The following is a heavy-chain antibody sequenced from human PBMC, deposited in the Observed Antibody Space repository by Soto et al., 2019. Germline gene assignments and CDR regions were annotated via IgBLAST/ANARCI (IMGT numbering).Heavy chain of an antibody. CDR2: ISFDGKNR. CDR3: AKGAQAAAVLDH. V-gene: IGHV3-30*18. J-gene: IGHJ4*02. Sequence: QVQLLESGGGVVQPGRSLKLSCTTSGFTFSLYGMHWVRQAPGKGLEWLAVISFDGKNRYYADSVKGRFTISRDNSKTTLFLQLSNLRADDTAVYFRAKGAQAAAVLDHWGQGAPVTVAS. CDR1: GFTFSLYG. D-gene: IGHD6-25*01.